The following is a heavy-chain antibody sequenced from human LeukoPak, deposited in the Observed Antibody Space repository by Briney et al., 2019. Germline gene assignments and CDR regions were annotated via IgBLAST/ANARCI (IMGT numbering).Heavy chain of an antibody. V-gene: IGHV3-21*04. J-gene: IGHJ6*03. CDR3: VRERSVKARQDEGHRNYYYMDV. CDR1: KFIFGNYT. Sequence: GGSLRLSCAASKFIFGNYTMNWVRQAPGKGLEWVSSISGGSRSIYYADSVKGRFTTSRDNAKDSLSLQMNGLRAEDTGVYFCVRERSVKARQDEGHRNYYYMDVWGNGTTVTVSS. CDR2: ISGGSRSI. D-gene: IGHD6-6*01.